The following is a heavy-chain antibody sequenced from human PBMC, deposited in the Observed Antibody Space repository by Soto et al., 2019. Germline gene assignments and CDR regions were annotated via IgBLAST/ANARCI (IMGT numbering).Heavy chain of an antibody. CDR3: ARDMDTIFGVVIIPVFSDY. D-gene: IGHD3-3*01. Sequence: GASVKVSCKASGYTFTSYGISWVRQAPGQGLEWMGWISAYNGNANYAQKLQGRVTMTTDTSTSTAYMELRSLRSDDTAVYYCARDMDTIFGVVIIPVFSDYWGQGTLVTVSS. CDR1: GYTFTSYG. V-gene: IGHV1-18*01. J-gene: IGHJ4*02. CDR2: ISAYNGNA.